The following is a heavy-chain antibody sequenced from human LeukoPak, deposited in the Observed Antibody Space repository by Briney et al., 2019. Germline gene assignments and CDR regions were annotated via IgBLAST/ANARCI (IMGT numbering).Heavy chain of an antibody. V-gene: IGHV3-30*04. D-gene: IGHD2-15*01. J-gene: IGHJ6*02. CDR2: ISYDENNE. CDR1: GFTFSNYA. Sequence: GGSLRLSCAASGFTFSNYAMHWVRQAPGKGLEWVAVISYDENNEYYADSVKGRFTISRDTSKNTLYLQMNSLRTEDTAVYYCARRVVATGRSYYYGMDVWGQGTTVTVSS. CDR3: ARRVVATGRSYYYGMDV.